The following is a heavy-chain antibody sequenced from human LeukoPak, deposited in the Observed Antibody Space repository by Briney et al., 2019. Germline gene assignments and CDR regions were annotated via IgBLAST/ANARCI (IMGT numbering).Heavy chain of an antibody. Sequence: GGSLRLSCAASGFAFNTYWMHWVRRAPGTGLVWVSRINGDGSSTSYADFVKGRFTISRDNAKNTLYLQMNSLRAEETAIYYCARDKGYSIDQWGQGTLVTVSS. CDR3: ARDKGYSIDQ. CDR2: INGDGSST. J-gene: IGHJ5*02. D-gene: IGHD5-18*01. V-gene: IGHV3-74*01. CDR1: GFAFNTYW.